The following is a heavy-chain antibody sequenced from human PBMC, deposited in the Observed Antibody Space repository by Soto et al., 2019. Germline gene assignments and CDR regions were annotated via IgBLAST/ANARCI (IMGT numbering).Heavy chain of an antibody. J-gene: IGHJ4*02. CDR1: GFTFINYA. CDR2: LSGSGTST. V-gene: IGHV3-23*01. Sequence: PGGSLRLSCAASGFTFINYAMNWVRQAPGKGLEWVSGLSGSGTSTYYADSVKGRFTISRDNSRDTLFLQMNSLTAEDTAVYYCAKATTNGGWFNPFDSWGQGALVTVPQ. CDR3: AKATTNGGWFNPFDS. D-gene: IGHD6-19*01.